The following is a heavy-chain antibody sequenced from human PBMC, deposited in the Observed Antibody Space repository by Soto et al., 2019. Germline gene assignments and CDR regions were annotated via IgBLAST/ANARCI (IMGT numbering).Heavy chain of an antibody. CDR3: ARLLYGSGSWFDP. CDR1: GCSISSYY. Sequence: SETLSLTCTVSGCSISSYYWSWIRQPPGKGLEWIGYIYYSGSTNYNPSLKSRVTISVDTSKNQFSLKLSSVTAADTAVYYCARLLYGSGSWFDPWGQGTLVTVS. V-gene: IGHV4-59*08. J-gene: IGHJ5*02. D-gene: IGHD3-10*01. CDR2: IYYSGST.